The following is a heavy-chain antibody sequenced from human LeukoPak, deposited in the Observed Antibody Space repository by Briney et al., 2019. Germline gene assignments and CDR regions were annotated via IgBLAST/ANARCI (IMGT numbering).Heavy chain of an antibody. CDR2: IYYSGST. CDR1: GGSISSSSYY. CDR3: ARAQYCSGGSCYVHYYYYMDV. D-gene: IGHD2-15*01. V-gene: IGHV4-39*07. J-gene: IGHJ6*03. Sequence: SETLSLTCTVSGGSISSSSYYWGWIRQPPGKGLEWIGSIYYSGSTYYNPSLKSRVTISVDTSKNQFSLKLSSVTAADTAVYYCARAQYCSGGSCYVHYYYYMDVWGKGTTATVSS.